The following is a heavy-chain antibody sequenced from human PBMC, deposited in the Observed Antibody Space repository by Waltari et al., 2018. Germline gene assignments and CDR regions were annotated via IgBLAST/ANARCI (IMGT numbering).Heavy chain of an antibody. D-gene: IGHD3-16*01. V-gene: IGHV3-7*03. Sequence: EVLLVESGGGLVQPGGSLRLSCAASGFTFSNFWMTWVRQAPGKGLEWVGNRKGDGSGNHYLDSVRGRFTVSRDNARNSLYWQMNSLRADDTAVYYCASGGHVDYCGQGTLVTVSS. CDR3: ASGGHVDY. J-gene: IGHJ4*02. CDR2: RKGDGSGN. CDR1: GFTFSNFW.